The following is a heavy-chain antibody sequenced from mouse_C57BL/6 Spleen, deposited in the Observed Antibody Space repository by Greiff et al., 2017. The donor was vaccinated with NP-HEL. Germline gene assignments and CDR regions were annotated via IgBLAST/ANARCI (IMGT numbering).Heavy chain of an antibody. Sequence: QVQLQQPGAELVKPGASVKLSCKASGYTFTSYWMPWVNQRPGQGLEWIGEIDPSDSYTNYNQKFKGKATLTVDTSSSTAYMQLSSLTSEDSAVYYCARKATTVVATDWYFDVWGTGTTVTVSS. V-gene: IGHV1-50*01. CDR1: GYTFTSYW. CDR2: IDPSDSYT. CDR3: ARKATTVVATDWYFDV. J-gene: IGHJ1*03. D-gene: IGHD1-1*01.